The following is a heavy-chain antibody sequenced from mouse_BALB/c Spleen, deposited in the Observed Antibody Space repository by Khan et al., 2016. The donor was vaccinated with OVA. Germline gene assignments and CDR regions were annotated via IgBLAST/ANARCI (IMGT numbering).Heavy chain of an antibody. D-gene: IGHD2-4*01. V-gene: IGHV2-2*02. CDR3: ARRGYDYGRGALFAY. J-gene: IGHJ3*01. CDR1: GFSLTNYS. CDR2: IWSAGST. Sequence: QVQLKQSGPGLVQPSQSLSITCTVSGFSLTNYSVHWVRQSPGKGLEWLGVIWSAGSTDYNAAFISRRTIRKDNSRSQVFFKMNSLQPNDTAIYYWARRGYDYGRGALFAYWGQGTLVTVSA.